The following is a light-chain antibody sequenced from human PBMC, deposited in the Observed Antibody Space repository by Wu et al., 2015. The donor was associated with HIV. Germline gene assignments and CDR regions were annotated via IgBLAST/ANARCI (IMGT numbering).Light chain of an antibody. CDR1: QDISRD. Sequence: AIQLTQSPSSLSASVGDTVTITCRASQDISRDLAWYQHKPGKSPILLIFDASTLRSGVPSRFSGSGSGTEFTLTISSLQPEDFATYYCHQFNNNPQTFGPGTKLEIK. CDR2: DAS. J-gene: IGKJ2*01. CDR3: HQFNNNPQT. V-gene: IGKV1D-13*01.